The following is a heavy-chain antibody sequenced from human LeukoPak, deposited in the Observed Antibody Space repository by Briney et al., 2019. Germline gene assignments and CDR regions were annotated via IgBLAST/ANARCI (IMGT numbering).Heavy chain of an antibody. J-gene: IGHJ4*02. D-gene: IGHD7-27*01. CDR1: GGSISSGGYY. Sequence: TSETLYLTCTVSGGSISSGGYYWSWIRQHPGKGLEWIGYIYYSGSTYYNPSLKSRVTISVDTSRNQFSLKLTSMTAADTAVYYCARDPTGERYFDYWGQGTLVTVSS. V-gene: IGHV4-31*03. CDR3: ARDPTGERYFDY. CDR2: IYYSGST.